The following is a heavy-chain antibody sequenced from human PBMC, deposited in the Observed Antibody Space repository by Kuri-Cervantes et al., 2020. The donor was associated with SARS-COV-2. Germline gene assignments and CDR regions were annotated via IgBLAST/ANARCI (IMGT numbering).Heavy chain of an antibody. CDR2: IWYDGSNK. D-gene: IGHD3-22*01. V-gene: IGHV3-33*01. J-gene: IGHJ4*02. CDR1: GFTFSSYG. CDR3: ARDRPEVVPLYYFNS. Sequence: GESLKISCAASGFTFSSYGMHWVRQAPGKGLEWVAVIWYDGSNKYYADSVKGRFTISRDNSKNTLYLQMNSLRAEDTADYYCARDRPEVVPLYYFNSWGQGTLVTVSS.